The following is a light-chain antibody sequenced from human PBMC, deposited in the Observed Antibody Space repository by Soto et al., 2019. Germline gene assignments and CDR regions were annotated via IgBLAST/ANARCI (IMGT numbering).Light chain of an antibody. CDR3: QQRSNWPPIK. V-gene: IGKV3D-20*02. CDR1: QSISSGY. J-gene: IGKJ5*01. CDR2: GAS. Sequence: IGLTHAPGTLSLSPLERATLSFMSIQSISSGYLAWYQQKPGQAPRLLIYGASSRATGIPDRFSGSGSETDFTLTISRLEPEDFAVYYCQQRSNWPPIKLGQGTRREIK.